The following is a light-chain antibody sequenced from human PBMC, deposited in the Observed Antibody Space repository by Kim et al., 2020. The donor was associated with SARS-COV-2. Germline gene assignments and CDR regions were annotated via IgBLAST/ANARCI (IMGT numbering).Light chain of an antibody. CDR1: NIGSKS. Sequence: SYELTQPPSVSVAPGKTARITCGGNNIGSKSVHWYQQKPGQAPVLVIYYDSDRPSGIPERFSGSNSGNTATLTISRVEAGDEADYYCQAWDRSSDHYVFGTGTKVTVL. J-gene: IGLJ1*01. V-gene: IGLV3-21*04. CDR3: QAWDRSSDHYV. CDR2: YDS.